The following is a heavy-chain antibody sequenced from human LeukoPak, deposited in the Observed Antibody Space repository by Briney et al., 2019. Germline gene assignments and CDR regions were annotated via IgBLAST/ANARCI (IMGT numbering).Heavy chain of an antibody. V-gene: IGHV4-34*01. CDR2: INHSGST. D-gene: IGHD3-10*01. Sequence: PSETLSLTCAVYGGSFSGYYWSWIRQPPGKGLEWIGEINHSGSTNYNPSLKSRVTISVDTSKNQFSLKLSSVTAADTAVYYCAGGITMVKKWGQGTLVTVSS. J-gene: IGHJ4*02. CDR3: AGGITMVKK. CDR1: GGSFSGYY.